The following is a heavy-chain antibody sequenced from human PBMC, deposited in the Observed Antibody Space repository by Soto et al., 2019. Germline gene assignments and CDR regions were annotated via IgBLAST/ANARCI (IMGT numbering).Heavy chain of an antibody. CDR2: INWDGRIA. CDR1: GFIFDDFT. J-gene: IGHJ4*01. CDR3: AKDEGAAVESPGD. D-gene: IGHD6-13*01. Sequence: HPGGSLRLSCAASGFIFDDFTMHWVRLVPGKGLQWVSYINWDGRIAMYADSVKGRFTISRDNTNNHLYLQMSSLRSDDTALYYCAKDEGAAVESPGDWGHGTLVTVSS. V-gene: IGHV3-43*01.